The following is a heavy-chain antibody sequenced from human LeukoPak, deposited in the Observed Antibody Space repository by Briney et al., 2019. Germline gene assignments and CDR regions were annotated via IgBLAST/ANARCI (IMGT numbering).Heavy chain of an antibody. V-gene: IGHV3-23*01. D-gene: IGHD4-23*01. CDR3: AKDQWTTVVTPEDFDI. CDR1: GFTFGSYA. CDR2: ISGSGGST. Sequence: PGGSLRLSCAASGFTFGSYAMSWVRQAPGKGLEWVSAISGSGGSTYYADSVKGRFTISRDNSKNTLYLQMNSLRAEDTAVYYCAKDQWTTVVTPEDFDIWGQGTMVTVSS. J-gene: IGHJ3*02.